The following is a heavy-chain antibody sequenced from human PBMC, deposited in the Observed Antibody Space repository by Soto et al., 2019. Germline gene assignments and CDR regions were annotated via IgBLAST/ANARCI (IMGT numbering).Heavy chain of an antibody. J-gene: IGHJ4*02. Sequence: QVLLQESGPGLVKPSGTLSLTCAVSDGSFSSNYWWTWVRQPPGKGLEWIGEIYHSGSTNYNPSLKSRVTISVAKSKSPFPLKLSSVTDADTAVYYCARTLLYSYGSPRGIDYWGQGTLVTVSS. CDR2: IYHSGST. CDR3: ARTLLYSYGSPRGIDY. V-gene: IGHV4-4*02. D-gene: IGHD5-18*01. CDR1: DGSFSSNYW.